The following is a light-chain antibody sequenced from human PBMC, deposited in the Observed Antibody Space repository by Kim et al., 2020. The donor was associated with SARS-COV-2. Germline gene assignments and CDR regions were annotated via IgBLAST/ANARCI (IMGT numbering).Light chain of an antibody. Sequence: QSVLTQPPSVSAAPGQKVTISCSGSSSNIGNNYVSWYQQLPGTAPKLLIYDNNKRPSGIPDRFSGSTSGTSATLGITGLQTGDEADYYCGTWDDSLSSVVFGGGTHLTFL. CDR3: GTWDDSLSSVV. J-gene: IGLJ2*01. V-gene: IGLV1-51*01. CDR2: DNN. CDR1: SSNIGNNY.